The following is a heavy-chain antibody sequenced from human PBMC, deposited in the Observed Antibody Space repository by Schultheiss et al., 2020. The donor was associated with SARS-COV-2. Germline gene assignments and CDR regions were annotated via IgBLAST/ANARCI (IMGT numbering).Heavy chain of an antibody. D-gene: IGHD4-17*01. CDR3: ARGGDYPPYFDY. Sequence: SVKVSCKASGGTFSSYGISWVRQAPGQGLEWMGGSIPIFGTPNYAQKFQARVTITADESTSTAYMELSSLRSEDTAVYYCARGGDYPPYFDYWGQGTLVTVSS. V-gene: IGHV1-69*13. J-gene: IGHJ4*02. CDR2: SIPIFGTP. CDR1: GGTFSSYG.